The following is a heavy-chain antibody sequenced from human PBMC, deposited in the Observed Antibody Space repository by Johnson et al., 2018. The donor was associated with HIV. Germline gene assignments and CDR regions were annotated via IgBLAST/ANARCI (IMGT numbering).Heavy chain of an antibody. CDR1: GFTFSSYW. V-gene: IGHV3-7*03. J-gene: IGHJ3*02. Sequence: EQLVESGGGVVRPGGSLRLSCAASGFTFSSYWMSWVRQAPGKGLEWVANIKQDGSEKYYVDSVKGRFTISRDNAKNSLYLQMNSLRAEDTALYYCARARAYNWNSQSTSDAFDIWGQGTMVTVSS. CDR2: IKQDGSEK. D-gene: IGHD1-20*01. CDR3: ARARAYNWNSQSTSDAFDI.